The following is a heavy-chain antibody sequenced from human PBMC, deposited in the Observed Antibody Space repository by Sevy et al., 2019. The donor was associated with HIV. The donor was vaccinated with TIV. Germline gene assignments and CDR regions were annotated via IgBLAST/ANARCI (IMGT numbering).Heavy chain of an antibody. D-gene: IGHD2-15*01. Sequence: GSLRLSCADSGLTLSSYAMNWVRQAPGKGLEWVSAISGRGGSTYYADSVEGRFTISRDNSKNTLYLQMNSLRAEDTAVYYCAKAPPGHCSSGSCPRAYYYYGMDVWGQGTTVTVSS. J-gene: IGHJ6*02. CDR1: GLTLSSYA. CDR2: ISGRGGST. CDR3: AKAPPGHCSSGSCPRAYYYYGMDV. V-gene: IGHV3-23*01.